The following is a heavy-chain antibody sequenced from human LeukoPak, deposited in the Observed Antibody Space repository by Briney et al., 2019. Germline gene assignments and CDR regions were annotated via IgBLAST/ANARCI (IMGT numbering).Heavy chain of an antibody. CDR3: TRDLDTAWAPFDY. CDR2: IRSKIYGATT. V-gene: IGHV3-49*03. Sequence: PGGSLRLSCTASGFTFGDYTMNWFRQAPGKGLEWVAFIRSKIYGATTYYDASVEGRFTISRDDSKSIAYLQMNNLKTEDTAVYYCTRDLDTAWAPFDYWGQGTLVTVSS. CDR1: GFTFGDYT. J-gene: IGHJ4*02. D-gene: IGHD5-18*01.